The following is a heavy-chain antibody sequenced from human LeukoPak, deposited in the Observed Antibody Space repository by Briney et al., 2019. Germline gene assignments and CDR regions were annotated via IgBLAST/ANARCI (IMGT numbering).Heavy chain of an antibody. CDR2: INWNGGST. V-gene: IGHV3-20*04. CDR1: GFTFDDYG. J-gene: IGHJ6*03. D-gene: IGHD2-2*01. Sequence: PGGSLKLSCAASGFTFDDYGMSWVRQAPGKGLEWVSGINWNGGSTGYADSVKGRFTISRDNAKNSLYLQMNSLRAEDTALYYCARGAPAAMYYYYMDVWGKGTTVTVSS. CDR3: ARGAPAAMYYYYMDV.